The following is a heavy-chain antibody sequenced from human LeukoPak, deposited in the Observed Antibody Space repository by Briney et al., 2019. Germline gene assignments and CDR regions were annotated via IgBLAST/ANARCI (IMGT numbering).Heavy chain of an antibody. CDR3: AKQTHQIVVVPAAIPNWFDP. Sequence: PGGSLRLSCAASGFTFSSYAMSWVRQAPGKGLEWVSPISGSGGSTYYADSVKGRFTISRDNSKNTLYLQMNSLRAEDTAVYYCAKQTHQIVVVPAAIPNWFDPWGQGTLVTVSS. CDR2: ISGSGGST. V-gene: IGHV3-23*01. J-gene: IGHJ5*02. CDR1: GFTFSSYA. D-gene: IGHD2-2*01.